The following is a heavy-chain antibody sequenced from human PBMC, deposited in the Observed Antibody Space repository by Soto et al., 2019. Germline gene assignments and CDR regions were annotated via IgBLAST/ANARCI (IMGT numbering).Heavy chain of an antibody. Sequence: SETLSLTCTVSSGSISSGGYYWSWIRQHPGKGLEWIGYIYYSGITYYNPSLKSRVTISVDTSKNQFSLKLSSVTAADTAVYYCARGPRYCISISCYREKKYNWFDPWGQGTLVTVSS. J-gene: IGHJ5*02. V-gene: IGHV4-31*03. D-gene: IGHD2-2*02. CDR3: ARGPRYCISISCYREKKYNWFDP. CDR2: IYYSGIT. CDR1: SGSISSGGYY.